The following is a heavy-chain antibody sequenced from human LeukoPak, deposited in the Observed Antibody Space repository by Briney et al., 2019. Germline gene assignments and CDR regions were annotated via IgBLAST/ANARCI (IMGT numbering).Heavy chain of an antibody. CDR1: GYTFTGYY. J-gene: IGHJ5*02. CDR2: INPNSGGT. V-gene: IGHV1-2*02. Sequence: ASVKVSCKASGYTFTGYYMHWVRQAPGQGLEWMGWINPNSGGTNYAQKFQGRVTMTRDTSISTAYMELSRLRSDDTAVYYCARDGARRYQLLFRVSNWFDPWGQGTLVTVSS. D-gene: IGHD2-2*01. CDR3: ARDGARRYQLLFRVSNWFDP.